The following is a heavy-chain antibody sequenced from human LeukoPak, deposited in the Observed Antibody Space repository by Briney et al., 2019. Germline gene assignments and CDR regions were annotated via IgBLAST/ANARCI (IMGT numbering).Heavy chain of an antibody. D-gene: IGHD4-17*01. CDR3: ARDISATVTTTSYFDY. CDR2: ISYDGSKK. CDR1: GFTFSSYG. Sequence: GGSLRLSCAASGFTFSSYGFHWVRQAPGKGLEWVAVISYDGSKKYYVGSVKGRFTISRDNSKDTLYLQMNSLRTEDTAVYYCARDISATVTTTSYFDYWGQGTLVTVSS. V-gene: IGHV3-30*03. J-gene: IGHJ4*02.